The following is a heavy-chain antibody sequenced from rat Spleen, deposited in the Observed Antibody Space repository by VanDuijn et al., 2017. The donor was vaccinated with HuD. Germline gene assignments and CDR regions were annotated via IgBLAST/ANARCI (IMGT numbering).Heavy chain of an antibody. CDR1: GFTFSNYG. J-gene: IGHJ1*01. CDR2: ISPSGDST. Sequence: EVQLVESGGGLVQPGRSLKLSCVASGFTFSNYGMHWIRQAPTKGLEWVAAISPSGDSTNYRDSVKGRFTISRDNARSALYLQVDSLMSEDTATYYCTTGELQWSYWYFDFWGPGTMVTVSS. CDR3: TTGELQWSYWYFDF. V-gene: IGHV5-19*01. D-gene: IGHD1-1*01.